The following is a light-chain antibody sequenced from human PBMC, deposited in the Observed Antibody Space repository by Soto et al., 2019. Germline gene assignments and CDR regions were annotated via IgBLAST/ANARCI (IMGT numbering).Light chain of an antibody. CDR1: QSISSW. CDR2: KAS. Sequence: DIQMTQSPSTQSASVGDRVTITCRDSQSISSWLAWYQQKPGKAPKLLIYKASSLESGVPSRFSGSGSGTEFTLTISSLQPDDFATYYCQQYNSYSPYTFGQGTKLEIK. CDR3: QQYNSYSPYT. J-gene: IGKJ2*01. V-gene: IGKV1-5*03.